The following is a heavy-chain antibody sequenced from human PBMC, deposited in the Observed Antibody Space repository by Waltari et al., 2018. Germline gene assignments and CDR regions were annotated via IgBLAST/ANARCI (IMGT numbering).Heavy chain of an antibody. D-gene: IGHD6-19*01. Sequence: QVQLRESGPGLVKPSGTLSLPCDVSNVSITRPNWWSWVRQSPGGGLEWLGEIYHIGSTKYNPSLSGRVAISVDKSNNRFSLKLRSGTAADTAMYYCVRVHMAVSGVFDSWGRGIQVTVSS. CDR2: IYHIGST. CDR1: NVSITRPNW. CDR3: VRVHMAVSGVFDS. J-gene: IGHJ4*02. V-gene: IGHV4-4*02.